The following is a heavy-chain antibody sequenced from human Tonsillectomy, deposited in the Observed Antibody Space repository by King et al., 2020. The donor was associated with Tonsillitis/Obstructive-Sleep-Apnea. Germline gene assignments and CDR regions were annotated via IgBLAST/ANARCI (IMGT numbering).Heavy chain of an antibody. CDR2: IYYSGST. Sequence: QVQLQESGPGLVKPSETLSLTCTVSGDSISSYYWSWIRQPPGKGLEWIGFIYYSGSTNYNPSLKSRVTISVDTSKNQFSLKLSSVTAADTAVYYCARDMVLEAGGDAFDIWGQGTKVTVPS. D-gene: IGHD2-8*01. J-gene: IGHJ3*02. V-gene: IGHV4-59*01. CDR1: GDSISSYY. CDR3: ARDMVLEAGGDAFDI.